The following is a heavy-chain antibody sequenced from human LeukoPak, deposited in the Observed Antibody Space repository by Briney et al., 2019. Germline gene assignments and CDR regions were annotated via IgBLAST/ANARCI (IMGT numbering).Heavy chain of an antibody. CDR1: GFSITTGYY. CDR2: IYYSGST. D-gene: IGHD3-3*01. V-gene: IGHV4-61*01. CDR3: ARSRYDFWSGYYSPTFDY. Sequence: PSETLSLTCSVSGFSITTGYYWAWIRQPPGKGLEWIGYIYYSGSTNYNPSLKSRVTISVDTSKNQFSLKLSSVTAADTAVYYCARSRYDFWSGYYSPTFDYWGQGTLVTVSS. J-gene: IGHJ4*02.